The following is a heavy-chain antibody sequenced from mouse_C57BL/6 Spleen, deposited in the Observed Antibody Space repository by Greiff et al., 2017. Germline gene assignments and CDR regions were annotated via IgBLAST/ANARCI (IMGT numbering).Heavy chain of an antibody. J-gene: IGHJ2*01. CDR3: TRSFTTVVFDY. D-gene: IGHD1-1*01. V-gene: IGHV1-15*01. CDR1: GYTFTDYE. CDR2: IDPETGGT. Sequence: VQLQQSGAELVRPGASVTLSCKASGYTFTDYEMHWVKQIPVHGLEWIGAIDPETGGTAYNQKFKGKAILTADKSSSTAYMELRSLTSEDSAVYYCTRSFTTVVFDYWGQGTTLTVSS.